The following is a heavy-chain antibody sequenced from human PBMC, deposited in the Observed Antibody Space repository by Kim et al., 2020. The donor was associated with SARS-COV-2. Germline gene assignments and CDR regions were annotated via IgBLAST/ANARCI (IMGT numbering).Heavy chain of an antibody. Sequence: TYYSPSLKSRVTISVDTSKNQFSLKLSSGTAADTAVYYCAWGSGPDAFDIWGQGTMVTVSS. V-gene: IGHV4-39*07. CDR2: T. D-gene: IGHD6-19*01. CDR3: AWGSGPDAFDI. J-gene: IGHJ3*02.